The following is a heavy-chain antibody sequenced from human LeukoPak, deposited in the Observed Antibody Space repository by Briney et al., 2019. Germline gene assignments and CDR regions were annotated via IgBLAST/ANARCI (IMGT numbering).Heavy chain of an antibody. J-gene: IGHJ6*03. Sequence: SETLSLTCAVYGGSFSGYYWSWIRQPPGKGLEWIGEINHSGSTNYNPPLKSRVTISVDTSKNQFSLKLSSVTAADTAVYYCARFYGDYPYSLYYYMDVWGKGTTVTVSS. V-gene: IGHV4-34*01. CDR1: GGSFSGYY. D-gene: IGHD4-17*01. CDR3: ARFYGDYPYSLYYYMDV. CDR2: INHSGST.